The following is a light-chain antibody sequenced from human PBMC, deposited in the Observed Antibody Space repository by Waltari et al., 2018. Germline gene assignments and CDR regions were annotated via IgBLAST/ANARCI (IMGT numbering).Light chain of an antibody. Sequence: SVLTQRRPASASLGGSFILTCSLRCRFSHYNVDWHQQIPGKGPQFVMRVDTGGIVGAKGEGIPDRFSVLGSGLNRYLTIKNIQEEDESDYHCGTDHGSGSNFFWVFSGWTKLTVL. CDR1: CRFSHYN. CDR2: VDTGGIVG. CDR3: GTDHGSGSNFFWV. J-gene: IGLJ3*02. V-gene: IGLV9-49*01.